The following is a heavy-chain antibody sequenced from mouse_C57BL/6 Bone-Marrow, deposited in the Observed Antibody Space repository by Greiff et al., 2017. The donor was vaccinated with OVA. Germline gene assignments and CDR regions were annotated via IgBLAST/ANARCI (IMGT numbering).Heavy chain of an antibody. J-gene: IGHJ2*01. Sequence: VQLQQSGAELVKPGASVKVSCKASGYTFTSYWMHWVKQRPGQGLEWIGRIHPSDSDTNYNQKFKGKATLTVDKSSSTAYMQLSSLTSENSAVYYWSMRILLNTTGGDYRGQSTTLPVPS. CDR3: SMRILLNTTGGDY. D-gene: IGHD1-1*01. V-gene: IGHV1-74*01. CDR1: GYTFTSYW. CDR2: IHPSDSDT.